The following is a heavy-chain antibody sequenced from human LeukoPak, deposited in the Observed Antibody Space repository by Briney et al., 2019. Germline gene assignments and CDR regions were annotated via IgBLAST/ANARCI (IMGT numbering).Heavy chain of an antibody. CDR2: ISTYNGNT. J-gene: IGHJ6*02. D-gene: IGHD6-6*01. CDR1: GYTFSSYD. Sequence: GSSVKVSCKASGYTFSSYDISWVRQAPGQGLEWMGWISTYNGNTYYAQKLQGRVTMTTDTSTSTVYMELRSLKSDDTAVYYCARGGSSSPWGMDVWGQGTTVTVPS. CDR3: ARGGSSSPWGMDV. V-gene: IGHV1-18*01.